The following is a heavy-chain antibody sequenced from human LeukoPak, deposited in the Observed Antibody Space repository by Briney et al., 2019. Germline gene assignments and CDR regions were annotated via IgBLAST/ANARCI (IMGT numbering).Heavy chain of an antibody. J-gene: IGHJ4*02. Sequence: PGGSLRLSCVASGFIVSSNYLNWVRQAPGKGLEWLSIIYVGDNVYYADSVKGRFTISRDTSRNTVYLQMNSLTAEDTAIYYCARDRPYSSGSAYWGQGTLVTVSS. CDR2: IYVGDNV. CDR1: GFIVSSNY. D-gene: IGHD6-19*01. V-gene: IGHV3-53*01. CDR3: ARDRPYSSGSAY.